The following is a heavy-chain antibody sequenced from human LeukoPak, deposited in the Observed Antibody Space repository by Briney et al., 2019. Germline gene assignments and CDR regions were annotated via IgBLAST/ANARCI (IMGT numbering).Heavy chain of an antibody. J-gene: IGHJ4*02. CDR1: GYTFTGYY. V-gene: IGHV1-2*02. CDR2: INPHSGGT. D-gene: IGHD3-22*01. CDR3: ARCPLGGSSGYFDY. Sequence: ASVKVSCKACGYTFTGYYMHWVRQAPGQGLKWMGWINPHSGGTNYAQKFQGRVTMTRDTSIGTAYMELSRLRSDDTAVYYCARCPLGGSSGYFDYWGQGSLVTVPS.